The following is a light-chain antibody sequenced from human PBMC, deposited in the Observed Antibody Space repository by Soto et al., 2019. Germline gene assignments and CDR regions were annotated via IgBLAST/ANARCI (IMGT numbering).Light chain of an antibody. Sequence: QSALTQPPSASGSPGQSVTISCTGTSSDVGAYNYLSWYQQHPGKAPKLMIYEVSKRPSGVPDRFTGSKSGNTASLTVSGIHAEDEADYYCSSYAGSNNYVFGTGTKLTVL. J-gene: IGLJ1*01. CDR1: SSDVGAYNY. V-gene: IGLV2-8*01. CDR3: SSYAGSNNYV. CDR2: EVS.